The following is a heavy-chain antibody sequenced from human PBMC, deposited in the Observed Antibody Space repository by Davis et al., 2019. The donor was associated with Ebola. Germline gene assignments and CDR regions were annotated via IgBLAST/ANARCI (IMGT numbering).Heavy chain of an antibody. V-gene: IGHV3-23*01. CDR1: GFTFSSYA. CDR3: AKEGRVRGIIDMDV. J-gene: IGHJ6*03. CDR2: ISGSGGST. D-gene: IGHD3-10*01. Sequence: GESLKISCAASGFTFSSYAMSWVRQAPGKGLEWVSAISGSGGSTYYADSVKDRFTISRDNSKNTLYLQMNSLRAEDTAVYYCAKEGRVRGIIDMDVWGKGTTVTVSS.